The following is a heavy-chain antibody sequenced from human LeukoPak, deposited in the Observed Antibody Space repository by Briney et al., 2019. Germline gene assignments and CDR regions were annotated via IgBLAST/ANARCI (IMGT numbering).Heavy chain of an antibody. CDR2: IWYDGSNK. CDR1: GIFFSGYR. CDR3: ARAGAGTFDIDY. V-gene: IGHV3-33*08. Sequence: GGSLRLSCVITGIFFSGYRLSWVRQAPGKGLEWVAVIWYDGSNKYHADSVKGRFTISRDNTKNTLYLQMNSLRVEDTAVYYCARAGAGTFDIDYWGQGTLVTVSS. J-gene: IGHJ4*02. D-gene: IGHD1-7*01.